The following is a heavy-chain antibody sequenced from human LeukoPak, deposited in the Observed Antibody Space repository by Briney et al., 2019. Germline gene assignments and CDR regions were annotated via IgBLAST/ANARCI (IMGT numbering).Heavy chain of an antibody. CDR1: GGSFSGYY. D-gene: IGHD1-26*01. V-gene: IGHV4-34*01. CDR3: ARGPYSGSLDY. J-gene: IGHJ4*02. CDR2: INHSGST. Sequence: SETLSLTCAVYGGSFSGYYWSWIRQPPGKGLEWLGEINHSGSTNYNPSLKSRVTISVDTSKNQFSLKLSSVTAADTAVYYCARGPYSGSLDYWGQGTLVTVSS.